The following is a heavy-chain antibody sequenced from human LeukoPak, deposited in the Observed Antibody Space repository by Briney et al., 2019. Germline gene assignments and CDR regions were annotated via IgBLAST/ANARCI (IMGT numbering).Heavy chain of an antibody. V-gene: IGHV4-34*08. CDR1: GGTFGGYD. CDR2: INHSGST. D-gene: IGHD3-10*01. CDR3: RGEEKRVQGVTKCWFDL. J-gene: IGHJ5*02. Sequence: SETLSLTCAGSGGTFGGYDWSWIRQPPGKGLEWIGGINHSGSTNYNPSSKSRVTISVKPYTNQFSLMLINVLTADQAVFYYRGEEKRVQGVTKCWFDLWC.